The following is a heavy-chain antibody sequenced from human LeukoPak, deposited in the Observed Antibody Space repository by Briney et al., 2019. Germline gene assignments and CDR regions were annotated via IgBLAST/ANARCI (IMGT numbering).Heavy chain of an antibody. Sequence: GGSLRLSCAASGFTFSSYEMNWVRQAPGKGLEWVGRIKSVTDGGTTDYAAPVKGRFTITRDDSNNILHLQMSSLKTEDTAVYYCTWPGRTFDYWGQGTLVTVSS. CDR3: TWPGRTFDY. V-gene: IGHV3-15*01. CDR1: GFTFSSYE. D-gene: IGHD3/OR15-3a*01. J-gene: IGHJ4*02. CDR2: IKSVTDGGTT.